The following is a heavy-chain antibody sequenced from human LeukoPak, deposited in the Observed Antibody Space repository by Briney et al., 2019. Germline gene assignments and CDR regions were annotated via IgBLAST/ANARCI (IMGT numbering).Heavy chain of an antibody. D-gene: IGHD6-13*01. CDR3: ARSTGIAAAAFGI. J-gene: IGHJ4*02. Sequence: PSETLSLTCTVSGGSISSYYWSWIRQPPGKGLEWIGYIYYSGSTNYNPSLKSRVTTSVDTSKNQFSLKLSSVTAADTAVYYCARSTGIAAAAFGIWGQGTLVTVSS. CDR1: GGSISSYY. CDR2: IYYSGST. V-gene: IGHV4-59*01.